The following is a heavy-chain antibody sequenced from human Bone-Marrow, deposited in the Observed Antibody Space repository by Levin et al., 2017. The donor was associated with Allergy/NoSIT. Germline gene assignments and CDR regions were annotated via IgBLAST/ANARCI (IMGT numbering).Heavy chain of an antibody. V-gene: IGHV5-51*01. CDR1: GYVFTRYW. Sequence: GESLKISCKASGYVFTRYWIGWVRQMPGKGLELMGIIFPDDSETKYSPSFQGQVTLSADKSISTAYLQRSSLKASDTAVFYCTTSVATLGLDYWGQGTTVTVSS. J-gene: IGHJ4*02. CDR3: TTSVATLGLDY. D-gene: IGHD5/OR15-5a*01. CDR2: IFPDDSET.